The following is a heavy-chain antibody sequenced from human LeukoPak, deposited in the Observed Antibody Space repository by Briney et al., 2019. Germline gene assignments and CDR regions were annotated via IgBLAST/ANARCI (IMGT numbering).Heavy chain of an antibody. V-gene: IGHV1-69*01. CDR2: IIPIFGTA. D-gene: IGHD2-15*01. Sequence: SVKVSGKASGGTFSSYAISWVRQAPGQGLEWMGGIIPIFGTANYAQKFQGRVTITADESTSTAYMELSSLRSEDTAVYYCARLLLLAPFHQYYYGIDVWGKGTTVTVSS. CDR3: ARLLLLAPFHQYYYGIDV. CDR1: GGTFSSYA. J-gene: IGHJ6*04.